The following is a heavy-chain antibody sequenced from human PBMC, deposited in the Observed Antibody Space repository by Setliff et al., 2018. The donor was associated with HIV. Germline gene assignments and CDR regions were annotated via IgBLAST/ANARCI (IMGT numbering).Heavy chain of an antibody. CDR3: ARDIAAAYFDY. D-gene: IGHD6-13*01. CDR2: VYFSGDA. CDR1: SGSIDRFF. J-gene: IGHJ4*02. Sequence: LSLTCTVSSGSIDRFFWSWIRQPPGKGLEWIGNVYFSGDATYNPSLKSRATISISTSRNQFSLKLKSVTAADTAIYYCARDIAAAYFDYWGPGTLVTVSS. V-gene: IGHV4-59*01.